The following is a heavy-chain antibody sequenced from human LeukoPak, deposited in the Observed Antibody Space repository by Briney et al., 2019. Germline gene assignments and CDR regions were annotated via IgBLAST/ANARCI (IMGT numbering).Heavy chain of an antibody. J-gene: IGHJ4*02. CDR2: ISYDGSNK. CDR3: AKDSRESGFYDY. CDR1: GFTFSSYG. Sequence: PGGSLRLSCAASGFTFSSYGMHWVRQAPGKGLEWVAVISYDGSNKYYADSVKGRFTISRDNSKNTLYLQMNSLRAEDTAVYYYAKDSRESGFYDYWGQGTLVTVSS. V-gene: IGHV3-30*18. D-gene: IGHD1-26*01.